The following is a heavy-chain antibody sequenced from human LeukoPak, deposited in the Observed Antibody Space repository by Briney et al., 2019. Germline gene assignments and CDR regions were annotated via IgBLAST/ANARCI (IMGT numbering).Heavy chain of an antibody. CDR3: ARDGLLWFGELDY. D-gene: IGHD3-10*01. J-gene: IGHJ4*02. CDR1: GFSFSSYA. CDR2: MSYDGTKK. Sequence: GRSLRLSCAASGFSFSSYAMYWVRQAPGKGLEWVAVMSYDGTKKYYADSVKGRFTISRDNSKNTLYLQMNSLRAEDTAVYYCARDGLLWFGELDYWGQGTLVTVSS. V-gene: IGHV3-30-3*01.